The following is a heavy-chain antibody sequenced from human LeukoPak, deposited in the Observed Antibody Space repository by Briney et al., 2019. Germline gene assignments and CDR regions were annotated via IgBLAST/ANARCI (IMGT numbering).Heavy chain of an antibody. J-gene: IGHJ4*02. CDR3: ARVYSADGYGSGYYDY. Sequence: GGSLRLSCVASGFSFSTYDMNWVRQAPGKGLAWVSAITSTSNHINYADSVKGRFTISRDSANNSLYLQMNSLRAEDTAVYYCARVYSADGYGSGYYDYWGQGTLVTVSS. CDR1: GFSFSTYD. D-gene: IGHD3-10*01. V-gene: IGHV3-21*01. CDR2: ITSTSNHI.